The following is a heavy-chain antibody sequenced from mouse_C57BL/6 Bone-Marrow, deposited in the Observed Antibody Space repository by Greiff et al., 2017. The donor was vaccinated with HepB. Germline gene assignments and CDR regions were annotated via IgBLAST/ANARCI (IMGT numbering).Heavy chain of an antibody. V-gene: IGHV1-15*01. CDR3: TRMIPLPYYYGSIDY. CDR1: GYTFTDYE. CDR2: IDPETGGT. D-gene: IGHD1-1*01. J-gene: IGHJ2*01. Sequence: QVQLQQSGAELVRPGASVTLSCKASGYTFTDYEVHWVKQTPVHGLEWIGAIDPETGGTAYNQKFKGKAILTADKSSSTAYMELRSLTSEDSAVYYCTRMIPLPYYYGSIDYWGQGTTLTVSS.